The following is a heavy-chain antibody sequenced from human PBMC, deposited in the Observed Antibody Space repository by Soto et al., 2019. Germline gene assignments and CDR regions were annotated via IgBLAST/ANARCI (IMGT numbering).Heavy chain of an antibody. CDR3: ARGLMYYYDSSGYSWFDP. Sequence: GASVKVSCKASGYTFTSYGISWVRQAPGQGLEWMGWISAYNGNTNYAQKLQGRVTMTTDTSTSTAYMELRSLRSDDTAVYYCARGLMYYYDSSGYSWFDPWGQGTLVTSPQ. CDR1: GYTFTSYG. D-gene: IGHD3-22*01. CDR2: ISAYNGNT. V-gene: IGHV1-18*01. J-gene: IGHJ5*02.